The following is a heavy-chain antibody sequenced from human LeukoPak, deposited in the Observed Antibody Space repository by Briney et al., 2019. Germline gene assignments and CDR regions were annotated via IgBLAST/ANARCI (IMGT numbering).Heavy chain of an antibody. V-gene: IGHV3-48*02. D-gene: IGHD5-12*01. CDR3: ARGYGLSGYADSDY. CDR1: GFTFSSYS. J-gene: IGHJ4*02. Sequence: GGSLRLSCAVSGFTFSSYSMNWVRQAPGKGLEWVSYISSSSSTIYYADSVKGRFTISRDNAKNSLYLQMNSLRDEDTAVYYCARGYGLSGYADSDYWGQGTLVTVSS. CDR2: ISSSSSTI.